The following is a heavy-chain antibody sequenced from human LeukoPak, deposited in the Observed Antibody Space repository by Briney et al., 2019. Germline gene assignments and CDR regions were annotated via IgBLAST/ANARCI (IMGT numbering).Heavy chain of an antibody. J-gene: IGHJ4*02. CDR1: GFTFSSYW. D-gene: IGHD5-18*01. V-gene: IGHV3-74*01. CDR3: ARVSSAVDYFDY. Sequence: GGSLRLSCAASGFTFSSYWMHWVRQAPGKGLVWVSRINSDGSSTRYADSVKGRFTISRDNAKNTLYLQMNSLRAEDTAVYHCARVSSAVDYFDYWGQGTPVTVSS. CDR2: INSDGSST.